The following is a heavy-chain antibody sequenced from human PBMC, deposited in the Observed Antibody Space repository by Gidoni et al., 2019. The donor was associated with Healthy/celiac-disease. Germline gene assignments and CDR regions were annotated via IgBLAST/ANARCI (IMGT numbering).Heavy chain of an antibody. J-gene: IGHJ4*02. CDR1: GFTFSSYA. CDR3: AKTEPSSSFETTVDY. V-gene: IGHV3-23*01. D-gene: IGHD6-13*01. CDR2: ISGSGGST. Sequence: EVQLLESGGGLVQPGGSLRLSCAASGFTFSSYAMSWVRQAPGKGVEWVSAISGSGGSTYYADSLKGRFTISRDNSKNTLYLQMNSLRAEDTAVYYCAKTEPSSSFETTVDYWGQGTLVTVSS.